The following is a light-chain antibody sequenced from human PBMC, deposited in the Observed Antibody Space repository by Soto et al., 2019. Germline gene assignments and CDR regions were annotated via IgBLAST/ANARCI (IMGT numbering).Light chain of an antibody. V-gene: IGKV1-33*01. Sequence: DIQMTQAPSSLSASVGDRVTITSQASQDISNYLNWYQQKPGKGPKLMINGLSTWATGLPSRFIGSGSGTDFTFTISSLQAEDTATYYCQQYDNLPLTFGGGTKVEIK. CDR1: QDISNY. CDR2: GLS. CDR3: QQYDNLPLT. J-gene: IGKJ4*01.